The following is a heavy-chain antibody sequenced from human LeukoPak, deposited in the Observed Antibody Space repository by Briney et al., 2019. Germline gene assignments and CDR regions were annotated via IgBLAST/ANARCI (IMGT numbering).Heavy chain of an antibody. CDR2: IYHSGST. V-gene: IGHV4-4*02. Sequence: PSETLSLTCAVSGGSISSSNWWIWVRQPPVKGLEWIGEIYHSGSTNYNPSLKSRVTISVDKSKNQFSLKLSSVTAADTAVYYCARVRLADYYDSSGYSGGPYFDYWGQGTLVTVSS. D-gene: IGHD3-22*01. CDR3: ARVRLADYYDSSGYSGGPYFDY. J-gene: IGHJ4*02. CDR1: GGSISSSNW.